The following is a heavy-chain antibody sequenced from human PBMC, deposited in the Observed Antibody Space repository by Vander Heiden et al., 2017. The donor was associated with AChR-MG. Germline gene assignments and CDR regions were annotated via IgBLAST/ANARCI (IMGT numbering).Heavy chain of an antibody. Sequence: QVQLVQSGAEVKKPGSSVKVSCKASGGTFSSYALSWVPQAPGQGVEWMGGIIPIFGTANYGQKFQGRVTITADESTSTAYMGLSSLRSEDTAVYYCARASSIAARPPWSFYYYYRDVWGKGTTVTVSS. V-gene: IGHV1-69*01. D-gene: IGHD6-6*01. CDR3: ARASSIAARPPWSFYYYYRDV. CDR1: GGTFSSYA. CDR2: IIPIFGTA. J-gene: IGHJ6*03.